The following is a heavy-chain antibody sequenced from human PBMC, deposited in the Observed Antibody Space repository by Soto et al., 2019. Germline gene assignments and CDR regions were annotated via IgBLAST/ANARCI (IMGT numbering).Heavy chain of an antibody. D-gene: IGHD6-13*01. CDR3: ARNTVSAAGADYYGLDV. CDR2: MSSSGATI. CDR1: GFTFRDYY. V-gene: IGHV3-11*01. J-gene: IGHJ6*02. Sequence: QVHLVESGGDLVEPGGSLRHSCAGSGFTFRDYYMSWVRLAPGQGLEWVSYMSSSGATIYYADSVKGRFTISRDNAKNSLYLQMNSLRADDTAVYYCARNTVSAAGADYYGLDVWGQGTTVTVSS.